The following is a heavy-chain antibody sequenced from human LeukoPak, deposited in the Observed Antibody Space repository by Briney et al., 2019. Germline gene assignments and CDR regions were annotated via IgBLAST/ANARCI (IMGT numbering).Heavy chain of an antibody. Sequence: PGGSLRLSCAASGFTFSSYGMSWVRQAPGKGLEWVSVIYSGGSIYYADSVKGRFTISRDNSKNTVYLQMNSLRAEDTAVYYCARAGRDGYPIDYWGQGTLVTVSS. CDR1: GFTFSSYG. V-gene: IGHV3-66*01. D-gene: IGHD5-24*01. J-gene: IGHJ4*02. CDR2: IYSGGSI. CDR3: ARAGRDGYPIDY.